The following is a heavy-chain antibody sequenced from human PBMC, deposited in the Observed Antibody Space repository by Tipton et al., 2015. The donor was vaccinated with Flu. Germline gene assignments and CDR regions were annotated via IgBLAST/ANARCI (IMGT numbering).Heavy chain of an antibody. CDR1: GGSFSGYY. CDR2: INHSGST. J-gene: IGHJ3*02. D-gene: IGHD6-13*01. CDR3: ARGGRAPLRSSWSNAFDI. Sequence: TLSLTCAVYGGSFSGYYWSWIRQPPGKGLEWIGEINHSGSTNYNPSLKSRVTISVDTSKNQFSLKLSSVTAADTAVYYCARGGRAPLRSSWSNAFDIWGQRTMVTVSS. V-gene: IGHV4-34*01.